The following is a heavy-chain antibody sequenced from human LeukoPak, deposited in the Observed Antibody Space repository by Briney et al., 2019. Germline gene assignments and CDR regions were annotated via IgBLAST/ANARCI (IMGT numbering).Heavy chain of an antibody. CDR1: GGSISSYY. D-gene: IGHD2-8*02. J-gene: IGHJ4*02. V-gene: IGHV4-59*08. Sequence: SETLSLTCTVSGGSISSYYWSWIRQPPGKGLEGIAYISDIGSINYNPSLKSRVTISLDTSKNQFSLKLSSVPAADTAVYYCAGHHPRNTVDFWGQGTLVTVSS. CDR3: AGHHPRNTVDF. CDR2: ISDIGSI.